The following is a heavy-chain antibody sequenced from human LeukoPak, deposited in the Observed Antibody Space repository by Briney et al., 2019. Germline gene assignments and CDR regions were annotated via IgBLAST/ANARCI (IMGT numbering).Heavy chain of an antibody. CDR3: AKDAQSGFDYSNSLEN. CDR2: IWNEGSSQ. Sequence: GGSLRLSCAASKFTFSHYVMHWVRQAPGKGLEGGAVIWNEGSSQYYADSVKGQFTGSRDNSTIMLDLQMNSLIPASTDVYYCAKDAQSGFDYSNSLENWGQGTLVTVSS. CDR1: KFTFSHYV. D-gene: IGHD4-11*01. V-gene: IGHV3-33*06. J-gene: IGHJ4*02.